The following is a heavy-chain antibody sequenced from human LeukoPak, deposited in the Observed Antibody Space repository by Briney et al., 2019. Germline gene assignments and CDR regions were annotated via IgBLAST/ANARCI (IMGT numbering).Heavy chain of an antibody. CDR3: ARGGGDYGDYGYYFDY. Sequence: PSETLSLTCTVSGGSISSGGYYWSWIRQHPGKGLEWIGYIYYSGSTYYNPSHKSRVTISVDTSKNQFSLKLSSVTAADTAVYYCARGGGDYGDYGYYFDYWGQGTLVTVSS. CDR2: IYYSGST. D-gene: IGHD4-17*01. J-gene: IGHJ4*02. V-gene: IGHV4-31*03. CDR1: GGSISSGGYY.